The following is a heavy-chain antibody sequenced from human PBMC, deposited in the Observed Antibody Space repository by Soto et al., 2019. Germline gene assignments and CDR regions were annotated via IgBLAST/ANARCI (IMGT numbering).Heavy chain of an antibody. CDR2: ISGSGGST. CDR1: GFTFTSYA. J-gene: IGHJ3*02. V-gene: IGHV3-23*01. Sequence: EVQLLESGGGLAPPGGSLRLSCAASGFTFTSYAMSWVRQAPGKGLEWVSLISGSGGSTYYADSVKGRFTISRDDSKNAVYLQMDSLRAEDTAVYYCAKQRGYSSGWYGAFDIWGQGTMVTVSS. CDR3: AKQRGYSSGWYGAFDI. D-gene: IGHD6-19*01.